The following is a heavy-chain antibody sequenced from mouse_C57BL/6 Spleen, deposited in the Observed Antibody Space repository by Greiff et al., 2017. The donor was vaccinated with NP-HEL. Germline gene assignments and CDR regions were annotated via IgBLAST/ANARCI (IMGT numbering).Heavy chain of an antibody. Sequence: DVMLVESGEGLVKPGGSLKLSCAASGFTFSSYAMSWVRQTPEKRLEWVAYISSGGDYIYYADTVKGRFTISRDNARNTLYLQMSSLKSEDTAMYYCTRANWDMNYYFDYWGQGTTLTVSS. CDR2: ISSGGDYI. D-gene: IGHD4-1*01. V-gene: IGHV5-9-1*02. J-gene: IGHJ2*01. CDR3: TRANWDMNYYFDY. CDR1: GFTFSSYA.